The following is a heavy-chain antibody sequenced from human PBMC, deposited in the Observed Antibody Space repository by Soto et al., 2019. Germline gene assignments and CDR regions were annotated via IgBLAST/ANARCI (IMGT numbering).Heavy chain of an antibody. CDR2: IHYSGST. CDR1: GSSISNGGYY. V-gene: IGHV4-31*03. J-gene: IGHJ4*01. CDR3: ARVRGSGSYAAYYFDS. D-gene: IGHD3-10*01. Sequence: PSETLSLTCTVSGSSISNGGYYWNWVRQHPGKGLEWIGYIHYSGSTWYNPSLESRVTISVDTSKDQFSLKLRSVTAADTAVYYCARVRGSGSYAAYYFDSWGQGTLVTVSS.